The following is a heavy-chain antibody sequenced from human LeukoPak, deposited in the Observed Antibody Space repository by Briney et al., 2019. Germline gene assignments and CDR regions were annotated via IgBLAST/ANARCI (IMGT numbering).Heavy chain of an antibody. V-gene: IGHV4-59*01. D-gene: IGHD6-13*01. CDR1: GGSISSYY. CDR3: AVSSWSLETFDY. Sequence: PSETLSLTCTVSGGSISSYYWSWIRQPPGKGLEWIGYIYYSGSTNYIPSLKSRVTISVDTSKNQFSLKLSSVTAADTAVYYCAVSSWSLETFDYWGQGTLVTVSS. J-gene: IGHJ4*02. CDR2: IYYSGST.